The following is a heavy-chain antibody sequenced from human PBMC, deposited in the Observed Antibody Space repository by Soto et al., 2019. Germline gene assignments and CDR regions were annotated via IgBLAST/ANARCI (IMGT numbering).Heavy chain of an antibody. CDR3: IGAWRTFDY. D-gene: IGHD3-3*01. CDR1: GFTFSSYA. V-gene: IGHV3-23*01. Sequence: GGSLRLSCAASGFTFSSYAMSWVRQAPGKGLEWVSAISGSGGSTYYADSVKGRLTISRDNSKNTLYLQMNSLRGEDTAVYYCIGAWRTFDYWGQGTPVTVSS. J-gene: IGHJ4*02. CDR2: ISGSGGST.